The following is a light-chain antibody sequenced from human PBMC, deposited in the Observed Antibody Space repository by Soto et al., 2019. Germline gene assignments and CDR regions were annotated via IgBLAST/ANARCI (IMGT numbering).Light chain of an antibody. CDR3: QQYGSSGT. CDR2: DAF. V-gene: IGKV3-11*01. Sequence: EIVLTQSPATLSLSPGERATLSFRASQSISSYLAWYQQKPGQAPRLLIYDAFNRATGIPARFSGSVSGTDFTLTISSLEPEDFAVYYCQQYGSSGTFGQGTKVDIK. CDR1: QSISSY. J-gene: IGKJ1*01.